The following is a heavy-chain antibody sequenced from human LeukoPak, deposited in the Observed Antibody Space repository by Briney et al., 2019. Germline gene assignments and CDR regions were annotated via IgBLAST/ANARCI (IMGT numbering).Heavy chain of an antibody. CDR1: GFTFSNYA. D-gene: IGHD3-10*01. J-gene: IGHJ4*02. Sequence: GGSLRLSCAASGFTFSNYAMSWVRQAPGKGLEWVAVTSSDLNVKLYADSVEGRFTISRDNSRSTLYLQMNSLRPEDTAIYYCAREGYYGSGSPPSLYFDYWGQGTLVTVSS. V-gene: IGHV3-30*03. CDR3: AREGYYGSGSPPSLYFDY. CDR2: TSSDLNVK.